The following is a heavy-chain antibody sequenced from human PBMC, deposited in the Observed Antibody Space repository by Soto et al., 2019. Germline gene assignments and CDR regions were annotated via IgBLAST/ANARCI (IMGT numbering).Heavy chain of an antibody. J-gene: IGHJ4*02. CDR1: GFTFTAFA. V-gene: IGHV3-30*04. D-gene: IGHD3-9*01. Sequence: QVQLVESGGGVDQPGRSLRLSCAASGFTFTAFAVHWVRQPPGKGLEWVAVISYDGRQSHYADSVRGRLTLSRDNSKNTVFLQMKSLTTDDTAIYYCAKDRYFDSYYFYYWGQGTRVTVSS. CDR2: ISYDGRQS. CDR3: AKDRYFDSYYFYY.